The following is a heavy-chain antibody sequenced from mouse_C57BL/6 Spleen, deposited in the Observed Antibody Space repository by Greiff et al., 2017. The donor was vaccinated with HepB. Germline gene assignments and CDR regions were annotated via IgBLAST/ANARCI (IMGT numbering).Heavy chain of an antibody. D-gene: IGHD2-5*01. J-gene: IGHJ1*03. CDR1: GFPITSGYY. V-gene: IGHV12-3*01. CDR2: ITHSGET. Sequence: VKLVESGPGLVKPSQSLFLTCSITGFPITSGYYWIWIRQSPGKPLEWMGYITHSGETFYNPSLQSPISITRETSKNQFFLQLNSVTTEDTAMYYCAGAAYYSNYWYFDVWGTGTTVTVSS. CDR3: AGAAYYSNYWYFDV.